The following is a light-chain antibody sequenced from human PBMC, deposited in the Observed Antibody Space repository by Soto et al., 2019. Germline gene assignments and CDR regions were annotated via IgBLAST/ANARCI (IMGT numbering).Light chain of an antibody. CDR2: SNN. CDR1: SSNIGSNT. V-gene: IGLV1-44*01. J-gene: IGLJ2*01. Sequence: QSALTQPPSASGTPGQRVTISCSGSSSNIGSNTVNWYQQLPGTAPKLLIYSNNYRPSGVPDRFSGSKSGTSASLAISGLQSEDEADYYCAACDDSLNGVVFGGGTKLTVL. CDR3: AACDDSLNGVV.